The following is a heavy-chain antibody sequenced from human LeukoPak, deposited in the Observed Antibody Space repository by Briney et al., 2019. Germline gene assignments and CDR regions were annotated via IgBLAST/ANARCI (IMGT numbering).Heavy chain of an antibody. CDR2: INPNSGGT. V-gene: IGHV1-2*04. D-gene: IGHD1-26*01. CDR1: GYTFTGYY. J-gene: IGHJ3*01. Sequence: ASVKVSCKASGYTFTGYYMHWVRQAPGQGLEWMGWINPNSGGTNYAQKFQGWVTMTRDTSISTAYMELSRLRSDGTAVYYCAGIMVGAITDDWLDDVFDVWGQGTLVTVSS. CDR3: AGIMVGAITDDWLDDVFDV.